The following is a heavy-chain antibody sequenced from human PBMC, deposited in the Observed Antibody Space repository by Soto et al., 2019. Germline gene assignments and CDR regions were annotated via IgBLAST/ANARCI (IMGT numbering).Heavy chain of an antibody. CDR1: GYTFTSYA. CDR3: ARDGGRIAVACTKGEFGGY. D-gene: IGHD6-19*01. J-gene: IGHJ4*02. V-gene: IGHV1-3*01. CDR2: INAGNGNT. Sequence: QVQLVQSGAEVKKPGASVKVSCKASGYTFTSYAMHWVRQAPGQRLEWMGWINAGNGNTKYSQKFQGRVTITRDTSASTAYMELSSLRSEDTAVYYCARDGGRIAVACTKGEFGGYWGQGTLVTVSS.